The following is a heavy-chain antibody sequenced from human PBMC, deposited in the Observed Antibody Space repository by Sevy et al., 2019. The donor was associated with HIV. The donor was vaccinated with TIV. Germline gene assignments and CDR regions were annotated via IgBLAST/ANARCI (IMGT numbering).Heavy chain of an antibody. J-gene: IGHJ6*02. D-gene: IGHD3-3*01. CDR2: ISSSSTTI. CDR3: ARGFMGADYYYGMDV. CDR1: RLTFSSSS. V-gene: IGHV3-48*02. Sequence: GGSLRLSCAASRLTFSSSSVNWVRQAPGKGLEWVSYISSSSTTIYYADSVKGRATISKDNAKISLYLQMNSLRDEDTAVYYCARGFMGADYYYGMDVWGQGTTVTVSS.